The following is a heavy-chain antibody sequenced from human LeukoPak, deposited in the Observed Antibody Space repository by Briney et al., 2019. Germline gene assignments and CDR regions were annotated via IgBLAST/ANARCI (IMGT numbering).Heavy chain of an antibody. CDR3: ARVYSGYDSDY. CDR1: GYTFTSYY. V-gene: IGHV1-46*01. Sequence: ASVKVSCKASGYTFTSYYMHWVRQAPGQGLEWMGIINPSGGSTSHAQKFQGRVTMTRDTSTSTVYMELSSLRSEETAVYYCARVYSGYDSDYWGQGTLVTVSS. J-gene: IGHJ4*02. D-gene: IGHD5-12*01. CDR2: INPSGGST.